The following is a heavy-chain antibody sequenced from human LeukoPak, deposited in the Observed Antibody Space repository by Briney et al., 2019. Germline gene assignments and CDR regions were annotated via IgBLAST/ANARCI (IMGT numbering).Heavy chain of an antibody. J-gene: IGHJ4*02. D-gene: IGHD5-12*01. CDR2: ISYDGSNK. Sequence: GGSLRLSCAASGFAFSSYGMHWVRQAPGKGLEWVAVISYDGSNKYYADSVKGRFTISRDNSKNTLYLQMNSLRAEDTAVYYCAKETTPGYSGYDSDLFDYWGQGTLVTVSS. CDR1: GFAFSSYG. CDR3: AKETTPGYSGYDSDLFDY. V-gene: IGHV3-30*18.